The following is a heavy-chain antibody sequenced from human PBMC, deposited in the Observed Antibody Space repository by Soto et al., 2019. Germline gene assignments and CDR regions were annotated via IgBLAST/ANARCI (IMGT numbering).Heavy chain of an antibody. J-gene: IGHJ4*02. CDR3: ARVDTAMVTYSAHEIFDY. CDR2: IYYSGST. D-gene: IGHD5-18*01. CDR1: GGSISSYY. V-gene: IGHV4-59*01. Sequence: PSETLSLTCTVSGGSISSYYWSWIRQPPGKGLEWIGYIYYSGSTNYNPSLKSRVTISVDTSKNQFSLKLSSVTAADTAVYYCARVDTAMVTYSAHEIFDYWGQGTLVTVSS.